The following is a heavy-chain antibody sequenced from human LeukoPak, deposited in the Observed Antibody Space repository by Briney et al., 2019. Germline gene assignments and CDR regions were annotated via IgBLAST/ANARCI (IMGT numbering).Heavy chain of an antibody. CDR1: GFSFRSYW. V-gene: IGHV3-7*01. CDR3: AELGITMIGGV. CDR2: IKQDGSGK. J-gene: IGHJ6*04. Sequence: PGGSLRLSCAGSGFSFRSYWMSWVRQAPGKGLEWVANIKQDGSGKYYVDSVKGQFTISRDNAKNSLYLQMNSLRAEDTAVYYCAELGITMIGGVWGKGTTVTISS. D-gene: IGHD3-10*02.